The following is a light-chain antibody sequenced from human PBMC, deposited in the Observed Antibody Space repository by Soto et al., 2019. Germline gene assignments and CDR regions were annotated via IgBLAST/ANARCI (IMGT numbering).Light chain of an antibody. V-gene: IGKV3-11*01. CDR3: QQRSNWPSIT. CDR1: QSVSSY. Sequence: EIVLTQSPATLSLSPGERATLSCRASQSVSSYLAWYQQKPGQAPRLLIDDASNRAAGIPARFSGSGSRTDFTLTINSLEPEDFAVYSCQQRSNWPSITVGQGTRL. CDR2: DAS. J-gene: IGKJ5*01.